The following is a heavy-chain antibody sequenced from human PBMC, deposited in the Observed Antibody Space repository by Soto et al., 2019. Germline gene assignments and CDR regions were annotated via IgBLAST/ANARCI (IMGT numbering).Heavy chain of an antibody. CDR1: GFTFTSSA. D-gene: IGHD3-22*01. CDR2: IVVGSGNT. V-gene: IGHV1-58*01. Sequence: SVKVSCKASGFTFTSSAVQWVRQARGQRLEWIGWIVVGSGNTNYAQKFQERVTITRDMSTSTAYMELSSLRSEDTAVYYCAASRDCYDSSGSFWFDPWGQGTLVTVSS. J-gene: IGHJ5*02. CDR3: AASRDCYDSSGSFWFDP.